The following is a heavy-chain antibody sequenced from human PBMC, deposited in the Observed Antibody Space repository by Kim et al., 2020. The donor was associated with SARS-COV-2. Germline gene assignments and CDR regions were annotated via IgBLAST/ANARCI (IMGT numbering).Heavy chain of an antibody. CDR1: GFTFSSYE. CDR2: ISSSGSTI. V-gene: IGHV3-48*03. J-gene: IGHJ4*02. Sequence: GGSLRLSCAASGFTFSSYEMNWVRQAPGKGLEWVSYISSSGSTIYYADSVKGRFTISRDNAKNSLYLQMNSLRAEDTAVYYCARDTYYYGSGFFDYWGQGTLVTVSS. D-gene: IGHD3-10*01. CDR3: ARDTYYYGSGFFDY.